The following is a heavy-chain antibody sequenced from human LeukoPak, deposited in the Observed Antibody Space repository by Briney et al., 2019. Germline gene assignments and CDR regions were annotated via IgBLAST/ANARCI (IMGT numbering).Heavy chain of an antibody. Sequence: GGSLRLSCAASGFTFSSYWMSWVRQAPGKGLEWVANIKQDGSEKYYVDSVKGRFTISRDNAKNSLYLQMNSLRAEDTAVYYCARDNRYYYDSRPFDYWGQGTLVTASS. J-gene: IGHJ4*02. CDR2: IKQDGSEK. CDR3: ARDNRYYYDSRPFDY. CDR1: GFTFSSYW. V-gene: IGHV3-7*01. D-gene: IGHD3-22*01.